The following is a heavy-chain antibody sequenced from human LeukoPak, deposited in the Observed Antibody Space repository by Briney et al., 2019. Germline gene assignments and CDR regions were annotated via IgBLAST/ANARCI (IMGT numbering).Heavy chain of an antibody. J-gene: IGHJ6*03. V-gene: IGHV3-7*01. CDR1: GFTFSNYW. Sequence: GGSLRLSCAASGFTFSNYWVGWVRQAPGKGLEWVANIKRDGSEKYYVDSVKGRFTISRDNAKNSLYLQMNSLRAEDTAVYYCARGPNIDSGSYHEGDCYMDVCRKGTTVTVSS. CDR2: IKRDGSEK. CDR3: ARGPNIDSGSYHEGDCYMDV. D-gene: IGHD1-26*01.